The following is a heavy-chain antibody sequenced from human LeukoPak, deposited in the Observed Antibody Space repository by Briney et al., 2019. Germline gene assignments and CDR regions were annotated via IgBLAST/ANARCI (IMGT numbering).Heavy chain of an antibody. CDR1: GFTFSSYN. CDR3: VRRVVGAMPFDY. CDR2: ITTSSSEI. D-gene: IGHD1-26*01. V-gene: IGHV3-48*02. J-gene: IGHJ4*02. Sequence: PGGSLRLSCAASGFTFSSYNMNWVRQAPGKGLEWISYITTSSSEICYADSVKGRFTISRDNAKNSLYLQMYSLRDEDTAVYYCVRRVVGAMPFDYWGQGTLVTVSS.